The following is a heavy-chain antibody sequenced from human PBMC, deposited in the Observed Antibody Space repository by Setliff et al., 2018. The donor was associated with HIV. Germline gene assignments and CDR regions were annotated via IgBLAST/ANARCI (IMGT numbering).Heavy chain of an antibody. V-gene: IGHV7-4-1*02. Sequence: ASVKVSCKTCRYIFTGYYIYWVRQAPGQGLEWMGWINANSGSPTYAQAFTGRFFFSVDTAVATAYLQINNLKTEDTAVYFCARGLYGDYGGDLNWLDPWGHGTRVTVSS. CDR2: INANSGSP. CDR1: RYIFTGYY. D-gene: IGHD4-17*01. CDR3: ARGLYGDYGGDLNWLDP. J-gene: IGHJ5*02.